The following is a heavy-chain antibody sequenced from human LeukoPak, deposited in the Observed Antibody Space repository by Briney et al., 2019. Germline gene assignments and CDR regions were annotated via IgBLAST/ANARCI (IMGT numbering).Heavy chain of an antibody. Sequence: PGGSLRLSCAASGFTFSSYEMNWVRQAPGKGLEWPSYISSSGRTTYYGDSLEGRFTVSRDNAKDSLYLQMNNLRAEDTGVYYCARGGPYTFLYSSGWLDFWGQGALVTVSS. CDR1: GFTFSSYE. CDR2: ISSSGRTT. D-gene: IGHD6-19*01. J-gene: IGHJ5*01. V-gene: IGHV3-48*03. CDR3: ARGGPYTFLYSSGWLDF.